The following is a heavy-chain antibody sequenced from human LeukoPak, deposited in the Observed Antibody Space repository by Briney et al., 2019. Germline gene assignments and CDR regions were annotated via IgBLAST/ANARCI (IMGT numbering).Heavy chain of an antibody. Sequence: GGSLRLSCAASGFNFANHAMSWVRQTPGKGLEWVSAISGGGDITYYADSVTGRFTISRDNSKNTLYLQMNSLRAEDTAVYYCAKDSTAYYDFWSGYPPVGYFDYWGQGTLVTVSS. CDR2: ISGGGDIT. J-gene: IGHJ4*02. CDR3: AKDSTAYYDFWSGYPPVGYFDY. V-gene: IGHV3-23*01. CDR1: GFNFANHA. D-gene: IGHD3-3*01.